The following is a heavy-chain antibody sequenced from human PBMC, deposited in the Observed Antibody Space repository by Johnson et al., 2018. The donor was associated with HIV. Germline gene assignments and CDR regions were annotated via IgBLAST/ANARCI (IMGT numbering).Heavy chain of an antibody. V-gene: IGHV3-30-3*01. J-gene: IGHJ3*01. Sequence: QMQLVESGGGVVQPGRSLRLSCAGSGFTFSSYPMLWVRQPPGKGLEWVAVISYDGNNKYYADSVKGRVTISRDNSKNTLYLQMNSLRAEDTAMYYCAKDDKVGVWYSDAFDVWGQGTMVTVSS. D-gene: IGHD6-19*01. CDR2: ISYDGNNK. CDR3: AKDDKVGVWYSDAFDV. CDR1: GFTFSSYP.